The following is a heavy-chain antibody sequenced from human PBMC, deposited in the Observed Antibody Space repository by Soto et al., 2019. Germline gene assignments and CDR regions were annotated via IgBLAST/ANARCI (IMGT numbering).Heavy chain of an antibody. V-gene: IGHV5-10-1*01. CDR1: GYSFTSYW. CDR3: ARADMVRGVIITLPYWYFDL. Sequence: PGESLKISCKGSGYSFTSYWISWVRQMPGKGLEWMGRIYPSDSYTNYSPSFQGHVTISADKSISTAYLQWSSLKASDTAMYYCARADMVRGVIITLPYWYFDLWGRGTLVTVSS. CDR2: IYPSDSYT. D-gene: IGHD3-10*01. J-gene: IGHJ2*01.